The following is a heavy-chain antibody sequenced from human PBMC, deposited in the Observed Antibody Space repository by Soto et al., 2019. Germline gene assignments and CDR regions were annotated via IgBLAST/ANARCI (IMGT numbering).Heavy chain of an antibody. V-gene: IGHV4-30-2*01. J-gene: IGHJ4*02. CDR3: ARCSYCAGSDH. CDR1: GGSISSGGYS. D-gene: IGHD3-10*01. CDR2: IFHSGST. Sequence: PWETLTVTCAASGGSISSGGYSWSWIRQPPGKGLEWIGYIFHSGSTYYSPSLQSRVTISIDGSKIQFYLELASVTAADTAVYYCARCSYCAGSDHWGQGILVTVSS.